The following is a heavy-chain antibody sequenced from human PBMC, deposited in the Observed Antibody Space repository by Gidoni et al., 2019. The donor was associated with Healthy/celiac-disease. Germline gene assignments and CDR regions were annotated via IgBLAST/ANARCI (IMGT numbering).Heavy chain of an antibody. J-gene: IGHJ4*02. D-gene: IGHD3-3*01. Sequence: QLQLQESGPGLGKPSETLSLTCPVSGRSISSSSYYWGWTRPPPGKRREWIGSIYYSGSTYYNPSLKSPVTISVDTSKNQFSLKLSSVTAADTAVYYCARHRDPAFWSGPYYLDYWGQGTPVTVSS. CDR3: ARHRDPAFWSGPYYLDY. CDR1: GRSISSSSYY. CDR2: IYYSGST. V-gene: IGHV4-39*01.